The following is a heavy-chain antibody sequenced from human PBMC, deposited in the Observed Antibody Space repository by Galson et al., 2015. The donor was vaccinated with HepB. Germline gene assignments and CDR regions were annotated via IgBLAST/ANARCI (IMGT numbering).Heavy chain of an antibody. D-gene: IGHD1-26*01. V-gene: IGHV1-3*01. Sequence: SAKVSCKASGYTFTNHAIHWVRQAPGQGLEWMGWINVANGYTKFSQRFEGRVTFSRDTSASTGYMEVSSLKYEDTAVYYCAKSGASPPGNWFDPWGQGTLVTVSS. CDR3: AKSGASPPGNWFDP. J-gene: IGHJ5*02. CDR2: INVANGYT. CDR1: GYTFTNHA.